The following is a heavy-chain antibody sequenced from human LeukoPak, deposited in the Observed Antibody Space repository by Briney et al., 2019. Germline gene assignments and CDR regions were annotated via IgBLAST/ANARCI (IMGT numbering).Heavy chain of an antibody. V-gene: IGHV4-4*08. Sequence: SETLSLTCAVYGGSFNGYYWSWIRQPPGKGLGWIGRTYTSGSTNYNPSLKSRVTISVDTSKNQFSLKLSSVTAADTAVYYCARAIYDYVWGSYLDYWGQGTLVTVSS. CDR3: ARAIYDYVWGSYLDY. CDR2: TYTSGST. D-gene: IGHD3-16*02. J-gene: IGHJ4*02. CDR1: GGSFNGYY.